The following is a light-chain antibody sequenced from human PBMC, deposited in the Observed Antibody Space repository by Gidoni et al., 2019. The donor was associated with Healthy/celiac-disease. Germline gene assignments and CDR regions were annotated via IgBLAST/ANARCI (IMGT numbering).Light chain of an antibody. J-gene: IGKJ4*01. CDR3: QQYDKLLFT. Sequence: DIRINQSPSSLSAALGDKVTITCQASQDISNYLNWYQQQPGQSPQLLIYDASNLETGDPSRFSGSGSGTDFTITSSSLHPDDIAIYYCQQYDKLLFTFGGGTKVEIK. V-gene: IGKV1-33*01. CDR2: DAS. CDR1: QDISNY.